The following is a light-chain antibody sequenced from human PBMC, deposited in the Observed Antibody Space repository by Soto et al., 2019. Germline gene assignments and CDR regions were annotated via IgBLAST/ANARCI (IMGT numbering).Light chain of an antibody. V-gene: IGKV3D-15*02. CDR2: GAS. J-gene: IGKJ4*01. CDR3: QQYSVGPLT. Sequence: EIVLTQSPATLSVSPGERAALSCRASQSVSSNLAWYQQKPGQPPRLLMFGASTRATGMPARFSGSGSEAEFTLTISSLQSEDFAVYYCQQYSVGPLTVGGGTKVEIK. CDR1: QSVSSN.